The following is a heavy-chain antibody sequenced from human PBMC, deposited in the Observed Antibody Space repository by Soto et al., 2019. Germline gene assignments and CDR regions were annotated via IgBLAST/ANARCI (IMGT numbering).Heavy chain of an antibody. CDR1: GFTFSSYG. J-gene: IGHJ6*02. V-gene: IGHV3-30*18. CDR2: ISYDGSNK. Sequence: QVQLVESGGGVVQPGRSLRLSCAASGFTFSSYGMHWVRQAPGKVLEWVAVISYDGSNKYYADSVKGRFTISRDNSKNTLYLQMNSLRAEDTAVYYCANEDSSSWSLYYYYGMDVWGQGTTVTVSS. CDR3: ANEDSSSWSLYYYYGMDV. D-gene: IGHD6-13*01.